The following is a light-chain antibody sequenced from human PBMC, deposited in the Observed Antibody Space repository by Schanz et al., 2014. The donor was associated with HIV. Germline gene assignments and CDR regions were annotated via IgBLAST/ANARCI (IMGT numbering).Light chain of an antibody. Sequence: QSVLTQPPSASGPPGQKVNISCSGSSSNIGSNYVYWYQQLPGTAPKLLIYRNNQRPSGVPDRFSGSKSGTSASLAISGLQSEDEADYFCATWDISRNGPVFGGGTKVTVL. CDR2: RNN. V-gene: IGLV1-47*01. CDR3: ATWDISRNGPV. J-gene: IGLJ2*01. CDR1: SSNIGSNY.